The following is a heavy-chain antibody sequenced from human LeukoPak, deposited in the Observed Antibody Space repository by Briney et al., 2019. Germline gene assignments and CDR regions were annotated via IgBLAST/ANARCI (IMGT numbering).Heavy chain of an antibody. V-gene: IGHV3-33*01. CDR1: GFTFSRYG. D-gene: IGHD3-10*01. Sequence: GGSLRLSCAASGFTFSRYGMHWVRQALGKGLEWVAVIWYDGSNKYYADSVKGRFTISRDNSKSTVSLQMNSLRAEDTAVYYCARPYYYGSGSYYPLDYWGQGTLVTVSS. CDR3: ARPYYYGSGSYYPLDY. J-gene: IGHJ4*02. CDR2: IWYDGSNK.